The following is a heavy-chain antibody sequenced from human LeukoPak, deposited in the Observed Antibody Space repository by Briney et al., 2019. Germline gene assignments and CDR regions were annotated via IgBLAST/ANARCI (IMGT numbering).Heavy chain of an antibody. V-gene: IGHV4-59*01. D-gene: IGHD6-19*01. Sequence: SETLSLTCSVSGGSISSYYWSWIRQPPGKGLEWIGYIFYRGSTNYNPSLKSRVTISVDTSKNQFSLKLSSVTAADTAVYYCARRYSSGWYGTYYFDYWGQGTLVTVSS. CDR1: GGSISSYY. J-gene: IGHJ4*02. CDR2: IFYRGST. CDR3: ARRYSSGWYGTYYFDY.